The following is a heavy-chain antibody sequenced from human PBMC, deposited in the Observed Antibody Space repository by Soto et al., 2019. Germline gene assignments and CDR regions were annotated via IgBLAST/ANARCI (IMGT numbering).Heavy chain of an antibody. CDR3: ARETAYCSGRTCYTAFDV. D-gene: IGHD2-15*01. Sequence: QVHLEQYGAEVREPGASVQVSCNTSGYTFTSYGVTWLRQAPGQGLEWMGWISPYIGDTNYAEKFQGRVTMNTDTSTRTAYMELRRLTSDDTATYYCARETAYCSGRTCYTAFDVWGQGTVVTVSS. V-gene: IGHV1-18*01. CDR2: ISPYIGDT. J-gene: IGHJ3*01. CDR1: GYTFTSYG.